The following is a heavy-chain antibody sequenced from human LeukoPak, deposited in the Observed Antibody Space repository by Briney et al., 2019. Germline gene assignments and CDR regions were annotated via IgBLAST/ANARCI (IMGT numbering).Heavy chain of an antibody. D-gene: IGHD3-22*01. J-gene: IGHJ4*02. CDR1: GFPFSSYG. V-gene: IGHV3-30*02. Sequence: SGKSLRLSCASSGFPFSSYGMNWVRQAPGKGLEWVAFIRFGGTTKYYADSVKGRFTVSRDDTKNTVFLQMNSLRYEDTAVYYCACTHSSPPVWGQGILVTVSS. CDR3: ACTHSSPPV. CDR2: IRFGGTTK.